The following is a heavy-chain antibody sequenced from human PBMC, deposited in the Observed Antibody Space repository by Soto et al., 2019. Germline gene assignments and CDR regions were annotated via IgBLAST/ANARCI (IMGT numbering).Heavy chain of an antibody. V-gene: IGHV3-9*01. Sequence: GGSLRLSCAASGFTFDDYAMHWVRQAPGKGLEWVSGISWNSGSIGYADSVKGRFTISRDNAKNSLYLQMNSLRAEDTALYYCAKTTYGSGSSDVWGQGTTVTVSS. CDR2: ISWNSGSI. D-gene: IGHD3-10*01. CDR3: AKTTYGSGSSDV. J-gene: IGHJ6*02. CDR1: GFTFDDYA.